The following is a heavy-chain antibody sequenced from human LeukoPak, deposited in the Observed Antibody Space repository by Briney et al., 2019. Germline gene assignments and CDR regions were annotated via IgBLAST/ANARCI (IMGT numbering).Heavy chain of an antibody. D-gene: IGHD6-6*01. CDR3: ATSIAARPAYYYYYYYMDV. V-gene: IGHV4-4*09. J-gene: IGHJ6*03. CDR1: GGSISSYY. CDR2: IYTSGST. Sequence: PSQTLSLTCTVSGGSISSYYWSCIRQPPGKGLEWIGCIYTSGSTTYNTSLKSGVTISVDTPKTQFSLKKSSVTAADTAVYYCATSIAARPAYYYYYYYMDVWGKGTTVTVSS.